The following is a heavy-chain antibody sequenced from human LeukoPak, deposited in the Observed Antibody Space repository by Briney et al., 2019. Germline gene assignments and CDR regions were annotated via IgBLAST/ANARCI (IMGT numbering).Heavy chain of an antibody. CDR1: GYTLTELS. CDR3: TMVRGVIKILDY. V-gene: IGHV1-24*01. D-gene: IGHD3-10*01. Sequence: ASVKVSCKVSGYTLTELSMHWVRQAPGKGLEWMGGFDPEDGETIYAQKFQGRVTMTEDTSTDTAYMELSSLRSEDTAVYYCTMVRGVIKILDYWGQGTLVTVSS. J-gene: IGHJ4*02. CDR2: FDPEDGET.